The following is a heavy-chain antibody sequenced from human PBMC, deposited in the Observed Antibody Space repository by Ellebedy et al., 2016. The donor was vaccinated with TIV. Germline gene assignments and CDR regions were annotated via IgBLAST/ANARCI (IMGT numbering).Heavy chain of an antibody. D-gene: IGHD5-18*01. CDR1: GGSMRSGPYC. V-gene: IGHV4-30-2*01. J-gene: IGHJ5*02. CDR3: ARGRHSYGYEWLDT. Sequence: SETLSLTXAVSGGSMRSGPYCWSWIRQPPGKGLEWVGYINQSGRTYYNPSLKSRVTISADRSRNKFSLDLRSVTAADTAVYYCARGRHSYGYEWLDTWGQGTLASVSS. CDR2: INQSGRT.